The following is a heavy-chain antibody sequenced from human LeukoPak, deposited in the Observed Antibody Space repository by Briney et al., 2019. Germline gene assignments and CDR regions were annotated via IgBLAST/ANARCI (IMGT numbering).Heavy chain of an antibody. D-gene: IGHD2-8*02. CDR2: IAHHGNNK. J-gene: IGHJ4*02. CDR3: AKDGSWSCTD. V-gene: IGHV3-30*02. Sequence: GRSLRLSCGASGSTFSSSAMHWVRQGPGKGLEWVAYIAHHGNNKYYADSVKGRFTISRDNSKGSLYLQMNSLRADDTAVYYCAKDGSWSCTDWGQGTLVRVSS. CDR1: GSTFSSSA.